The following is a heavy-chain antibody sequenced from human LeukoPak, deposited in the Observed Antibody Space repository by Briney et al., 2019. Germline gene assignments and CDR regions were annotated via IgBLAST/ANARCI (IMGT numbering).Heavy chain of an antibody. Sequence: SETLSLTCTVSGGSISSSSYYWGWIRQPPGKGLEWIGSIYYSGSTYYNPSLKSRVTISVDTSKNQFSLKLSSVTAADTAVYYCAGGIVVVLAAIDPYDAFDIWGQGTMVTVSS. V-gene: IGHV4-39*01. J-gene: IGHJ3*02. D-gene: IGHD2-2*02. CDR1: GGSISSSSYY. CDR3: AGGIVVVLAAIDPYDAFDI. CDR2: IYYSGST.